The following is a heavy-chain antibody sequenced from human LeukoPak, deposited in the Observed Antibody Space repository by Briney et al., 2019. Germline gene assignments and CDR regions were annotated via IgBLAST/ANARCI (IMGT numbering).Heavy chain of an antibody. V-gene: IGHV1-69*04. CDR2: IIPSLGIA. CDR3: ARDRDIVVVPAAQYNWFDP. D-gene: IGHD2-2*01. CDR1: GGTFSSYT. J-gene: IGHJ5*02. Sequence: SVKVSCKASGGTFSSYTISWVRQAPGQGLEWMGRIIPSLGIANYAQKFQGRVTITADKSTSTAYMELSSLRSEDTAVYYCARDRDIVVVPAAQYNWFDPWGQGTLVTVSS.